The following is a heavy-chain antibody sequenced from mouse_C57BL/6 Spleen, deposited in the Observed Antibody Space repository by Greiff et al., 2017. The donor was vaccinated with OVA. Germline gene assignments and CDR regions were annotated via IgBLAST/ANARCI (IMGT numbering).Heavy chain of an antibody. CDR2: ISYSGST. Sequence: EVNVVESGPGLAKPSQTLSLTCSVTGYSITSDYWNWIRKFPGNKLEYMGYISYSGSTYYNPSLKSRISITRDTSKNQYYLQLNSVTTEDTATYYCARYLYYDYDGWYFDVWGTGTTVTVSS. V-gene: IGHV3-8*01. D-gene: IGHD2-4*01. CDR1: GYSITSDY. CDR3: ARYLYYDYDGWYFDV. J-gene: IGHJ1*03.